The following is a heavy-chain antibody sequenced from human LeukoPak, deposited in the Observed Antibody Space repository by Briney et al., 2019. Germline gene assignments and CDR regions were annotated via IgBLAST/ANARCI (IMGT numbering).Heavy chain of an antibody. CDR3: ARGRSRENWFDP. CDR1: GYTFTSYD. J-gene: IGHJ5*02. CDR2: MNPNSGNT. V-gene: IGHV1-8*03. Sequence: ASVKVSCKASGYTFTSYDINWVRQATGQGLEWMGWMNPNSGNTGYAQKFQGRVTITRNTSISTAYMELSSLRSEDTAVYYCARGRSRENWFDPWGQGTLVTVSP.